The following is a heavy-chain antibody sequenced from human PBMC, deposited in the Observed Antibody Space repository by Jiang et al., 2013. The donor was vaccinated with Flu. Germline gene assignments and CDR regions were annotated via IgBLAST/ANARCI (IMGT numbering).Heavy chain of an antibody. CDR3: ARQGRDYYDSSGYYSNWFDP. V-gene: IGHV5-10-1*01. J-gene: IGHJ5*02. CDR2: IDPSDSYT. D-gene: IGHD3-22*01. Sequence: VQLVESGAEVKKPGESLRISCKGSGYSFTSYWISWVRQMPGKGLEWMGRIDPSDSYTNYSPSFQGHVTISADKSISTAYLQWSSLKASDTAMYYCARQGRDYYDSSGYYSNWFDPGAREP. CDR1: GYSFTSYW.